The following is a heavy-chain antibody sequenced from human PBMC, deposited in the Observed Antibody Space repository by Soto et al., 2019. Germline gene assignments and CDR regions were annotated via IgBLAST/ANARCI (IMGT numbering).Heavy chain of an antibody. D-gene: IGHD6-19*01. CDR3: ARGRGSGWSQGDY. Sequence: SETLSLTCTVSGGSISSGGYYWGWIRQPPGKGLEWIGRIYYSGSTYYNPSLKSRVTISVGTSKNQFSLKLSSVTDADTAVYYCARGRGSGWSQGDYWGQGTLVTVSS. V-gene: IGHV4-39*07. J-gene: IGHJ4*02. CDR2: IYYSGST. CDR1: GGSISSGGYY.